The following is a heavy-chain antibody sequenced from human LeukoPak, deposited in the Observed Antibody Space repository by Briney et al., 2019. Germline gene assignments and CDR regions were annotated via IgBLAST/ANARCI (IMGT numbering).Heavy chain of an antibody. CDR1: GASISSYY. V-gene: IGHV4-59*01. Sequence: PSETLSLTCTVSGASISSYYWSWIRQPPGKGLEWIGYIYYSGSTNYNPSLKSRVTISVDTSKNQFSLKLSSVTAADTAVYYCARANGDNSYYYYGMDVWGQGTTVTVSS. CDR2: IYYSGST. D-gene: IGHD4-17*01. CDR3: ARANGDNSYYYYGMDV. J-gene: IGHJ6*02.